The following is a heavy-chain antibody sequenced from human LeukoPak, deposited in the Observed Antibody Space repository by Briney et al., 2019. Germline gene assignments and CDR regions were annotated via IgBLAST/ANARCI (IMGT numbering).Heavy chain of an antibody. V-gene: IGHV1-18*01. CDR3: ARDREQWVPLGALDI. Sequence: ASVTVSCKASGYTFNIYGINWVRQAPGQGLEWIGWISPFNGNTNYAQNLQGRATMTTDTSTSTAYMDLRSLRSDDTAVYYCARDREQWVPLGALDIWGQGTMVTVSS. J-gene: IGHJ3*02. D-gene: IGHD6-19*01. CDR2: ISPFNGNT. CDR1: GYTFNIYG.